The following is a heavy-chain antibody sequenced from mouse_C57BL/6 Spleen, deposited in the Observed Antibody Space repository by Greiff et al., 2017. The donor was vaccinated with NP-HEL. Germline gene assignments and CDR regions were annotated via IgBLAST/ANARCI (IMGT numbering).Heavy chain of an antibody. CDR1: GYTFTSYW. CDR3: ARRSGTKSPYWYFDV. D-gene: IGHD4-1*01. V-gene: IGHV1-69*01. Sequence: QVQLQQPGAELVMPGASVKLSCKASGYTFTSYWMHWVKQRPGQGLEWIGEIDPSDSYTNYNQKFKGKSTLTVDKSSSTAYMQLSSLTSEDSAVYYCARRSGTKSPYWYFDVWGTGTTVTVSS. CDR2: IDPSDSYT. J-gene: IGHJ1*03.